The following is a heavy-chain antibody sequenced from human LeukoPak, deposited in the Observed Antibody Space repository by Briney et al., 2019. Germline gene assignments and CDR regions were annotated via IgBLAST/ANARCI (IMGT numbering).Heavy chain of an antibody. CDR3: AKALRPAGFDY. CDR2: ISGSGGFT. CDR1: GFTFSSYA. J-gene: IGHJ4*02. Sequence: GGSLRLSCAASGFTFSSYAMSWVRQAPGKGLEWVSGISGSGGFTYYADSVKGRFTISRDNSKNTLYLQMNSLRAEDTAVYYCAKALRPAGFDYWGQGTLVTVSS. D-gene: IGHD2-21*02. V-gene: IGHV3-23*01.